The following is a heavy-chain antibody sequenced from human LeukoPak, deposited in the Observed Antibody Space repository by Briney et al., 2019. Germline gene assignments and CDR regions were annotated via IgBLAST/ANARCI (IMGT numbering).Heavy chain of an antibody. CDR1: GGSISSSSYY. D-gene: IGHD6-13*01. CDR2: IYYSGST. J-gene: IGHJ4*02. Sequence: SETLSLTCTVSGGSISSSSYYWGWIRQPPGKGLEWIGSIYYSGSTYYNPSLKSRVTISVDTSKNQFSLKLSSVTAADTAVYYCASLTIAAAGTLDYWGQGTLVTVSS. CDR3: ASLTIAAAGTLDY. V-gene: IGHV4-39*07.